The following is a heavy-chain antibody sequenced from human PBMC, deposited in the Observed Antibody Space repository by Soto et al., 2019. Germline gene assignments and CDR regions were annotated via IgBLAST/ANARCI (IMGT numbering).Heavy chain of an antibody. J-gene: IGHJ4*02. CDR1: GGSITTGGYY. V-gene: IGHV4-31*03. D-gene: IGHD2-15*01. CDR2: RYYSERP. CDR3: ARTKCSGGSCYSWYLDY. Sequence: SDTLSLTCTVSGGSITTGGYYWSWIRQLPGQGLEWIGHRYYSERPYYNPSLKSRVSISLDTSKNQFSLKLSCVTAADTAMYYCARTKCSGGSCYSWYLDYWGQGTPVTVSA.